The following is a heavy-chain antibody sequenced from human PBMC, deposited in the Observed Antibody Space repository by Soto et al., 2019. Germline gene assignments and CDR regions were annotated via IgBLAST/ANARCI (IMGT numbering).Heavy chain of an antibody. V-gene: IGHV1-2*02. CDR1: GYTFTGYY. J-gene: IGHJ6*02. Sequence: ASVKVSCKASGYTFTGYYMHWVRQAPGQGLEWMGWINPNSGGTNYAQKFQGRVTMTRDTSISTAYMELSRLRSDDTAVYYCAGASDEGIWSGYYSPYYGMDVWGQGTTVTVSS. D-gene: IGHD3-3*01. CDR3: AGASDEGIWSGYYSPYYGMDV. CDR2: INPNSGGT.